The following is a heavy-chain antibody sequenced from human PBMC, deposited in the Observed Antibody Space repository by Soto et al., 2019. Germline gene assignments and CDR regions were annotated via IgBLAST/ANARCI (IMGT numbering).Heavy chain of an antibody. CDR1: GYSFTSYW. CDR3: ASCRAGSSPIDYYYGMDV. J-gene: IGHJ6*02. V-gene: IGHV5-10-1*01. D-gene: IGHD2-15*01. CDR2: IDPSDSYT. Sequence: GESLKISCKGSGYSFTSYWISWVRQMPGKGLEWMGRIDPSDSYTNYSPSFQGHVTISADKSISTAYLQWSRLKASDTAMYYCASCRAGSSPIDYYYGMDVWGQGTMVTV.